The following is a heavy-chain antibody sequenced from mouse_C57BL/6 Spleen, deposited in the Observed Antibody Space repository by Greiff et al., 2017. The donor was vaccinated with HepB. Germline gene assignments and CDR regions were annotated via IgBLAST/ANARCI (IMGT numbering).Heavy chain of an antibody. Sequence: QVQLQQSGAELVRPGSSVKLSCKASGYTFTSYWMHWVKQRPIQGLEWIGNIDPSDSETHYNQKFKDKATLTVDKSSSTAYMQLSSLTSEDSAVYYCAITTVVADAMDYWGQGTSVTVSS. D-gene: IGHD1-1*01. V-gene: IGHV1-52*01. CDR1: GYTFTSYW. J-gene: IGHJ4*01. CDR3: AITTVVADAMDY. CDR2: IDPSDSET.